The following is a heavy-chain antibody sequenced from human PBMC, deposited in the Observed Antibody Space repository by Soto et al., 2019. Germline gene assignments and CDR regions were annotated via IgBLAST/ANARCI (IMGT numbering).Heavy chain of an antibody. CDR3: ATANAGAFNI. V-gene: IGHV4-61*01. CDR2: IYYGGST. J-gene: IGHJ3*02. CDR1: GGSVTSGTYY. Sequence: PSETLSLTCTVSGGSVTSGTYYWSWIRHPPGKGLEYIGYIYYGGSTNYNPSLNSRVTISVDTPKNQFSLKLSSATAADTALYYCATANAGAFNIWGQGTMVTVSS.